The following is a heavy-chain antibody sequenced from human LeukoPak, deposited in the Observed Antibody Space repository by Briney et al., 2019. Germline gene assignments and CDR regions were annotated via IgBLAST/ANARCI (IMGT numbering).Heavy chain of an antibody. CDR1: GGSISSYY. V-gene: IGHV4-34*01. CDR2: INHSGST. D-gene: IGHD5-18*01. CDR3: ARVADTAMVKSYYYYYYMDV. J-gene: IGHJ6*03. Sequence: SETLSLTCTVSGGSISSYYWSWIRQPPGKGLEWIGEINHSGSTNYNPSLKSRVTISVDTSKNQFSLKLSSVTAADTAVYYCARVADTAMVKSYYYYYYMDVWGKGTTVTVSS.